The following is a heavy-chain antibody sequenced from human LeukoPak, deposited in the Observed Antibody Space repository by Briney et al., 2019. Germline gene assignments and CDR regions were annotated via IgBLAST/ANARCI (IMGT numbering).Heavy chain of an antibody. CDR1: GYTFTGYY. CDR3: ARGGLGYCSSTNCARPLGAFDI. D-gene: IGHD2-2*01. Sequence: ASVKVSCKASGYTFTGYYMHWVRQAPGQGLEWMGWINPNSGGTNYAQKFQGRVTMTRDTSISTAYMEVSSLRSDDTAVYYCARGGLGYCSSTNCARPLGAFDIWGQGTIVTVSS. J-gene: IGHJ3*02. V-gene: IGHV1-2*02. CDR2: INPNSGGT.